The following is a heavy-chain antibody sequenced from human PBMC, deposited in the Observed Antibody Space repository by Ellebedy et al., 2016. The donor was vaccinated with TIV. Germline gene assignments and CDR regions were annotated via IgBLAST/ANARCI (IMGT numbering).Heavy chain of an antibody. CDR2: IYPGDFKT. Sequence: GESLKISCKAFGYRFTNSWIAWVRQRPGKGLEWMGVIYPGDFKTRYSPSFQGQVTMSVDRSISTAYLHWWSLKASDTAVYYCATPSGNNRDYDYWGQGTLVTVSS. CDR1: GYRFTNSW. D-gene: IGHD1-26*01. V-gene: IGHV5-51*01. CDR3: ATPSGNNRDYDY. J-gene: IGHJ4*02.